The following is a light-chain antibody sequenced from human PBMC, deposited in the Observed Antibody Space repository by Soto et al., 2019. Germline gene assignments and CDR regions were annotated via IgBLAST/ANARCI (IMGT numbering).Light chain of an antibody. CDR2: GNS. V-gene: IGLV1-40*01. Sequence: QSVLTQPPSVSGAPGQRVTISCTGSSSNIGAGYDVHWYQQLPGTAPKLLIYGNSNRPSGVPDRFSGSKSGTSASLAITGLQAEDEADYYRQSYDSSLSGSGVFGTGTQLTVL. CDR3: QSYDSSLSGSGV. CDR1: SSNIGAGYD. J-gene: IGLJ1*01.